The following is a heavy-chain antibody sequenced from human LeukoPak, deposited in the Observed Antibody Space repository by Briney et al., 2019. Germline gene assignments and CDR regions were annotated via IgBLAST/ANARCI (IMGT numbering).Heavy chain of an antibody. D-gene: IGHD5-24*01. CDR2: ISGDGGST. CDR1: GFTFDVYA. CDR3: AKDIRAGSRDGYTLFDY. V-gene: IGHV3-43*02. J-gene: IGHJ4*02. Sequence: GGSLRLSCAASGFTFDVYAMHLVRQAPGKGLEWVSLISGDGGSTYYADSVKGRFTISRDNSKNSLYLQMNSLRTEDTALYYCAKDIRAGSRDGYTLFDYWGQGTLVTVSS.